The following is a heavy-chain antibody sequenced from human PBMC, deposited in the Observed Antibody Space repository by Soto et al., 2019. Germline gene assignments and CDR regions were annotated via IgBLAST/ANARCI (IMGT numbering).Heavy chain of an antibody. V-gene: IGHV3-11*01. CDR2: ISSSGSTI. CDR1: GFTFSDYY. Sequence: PGGSLRLSCAASGFTFSDYYMSGIRKAPGKGLEWVSYISSSGSTIYYADSVKGRFTISRDNAKNSLYLQMNSLRAEDTAVYYCARPELLWFGELSWGQGTLVTVSS. CDR3: ARPELLWFGELS. D-gene: IGHD3-10*01. J-gene: IGHJ5*02.